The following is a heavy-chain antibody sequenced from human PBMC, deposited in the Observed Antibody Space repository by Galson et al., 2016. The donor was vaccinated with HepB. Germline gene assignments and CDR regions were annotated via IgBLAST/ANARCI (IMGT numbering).Heavy chain of an antibody. J-gene: IGHJ4*02. CDR1: GYTFSNYV. Sequence: SVKVSCKASGYTFSNYVIHWVRQAPGRSLECMGWINADNGNTQSSQKLQGRVTITRDTFASTVYMELSSLSSEDTAVYYCASRAVAYTLPIFDYWGQGTQVTVSS. V-gene: IGHV1-3*01. CDR2: INADNGNT. D-gene: IGHD3-16*01. CDR3: ASRAVAYTLPIFDY.